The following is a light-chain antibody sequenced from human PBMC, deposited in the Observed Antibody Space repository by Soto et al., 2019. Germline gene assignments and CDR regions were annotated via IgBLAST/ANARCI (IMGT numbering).Light chain of an antibody. J-gene: IGKJ4*01. CDR1: QSISSW. V-gene: IGKV1-5*03. CDR3: QQYNIYSRWLT. Sequence: DIQMTQSPSTLSASVGDRVTITCRASQSISSWLAWYQQKPGKAPKLLIYKASSLDSGVPSRFSGSGSGTEFTLTISSLQTDDFATYYCQQYNIYSRWLTFGGGTKVEIK. CDR2: KAS.